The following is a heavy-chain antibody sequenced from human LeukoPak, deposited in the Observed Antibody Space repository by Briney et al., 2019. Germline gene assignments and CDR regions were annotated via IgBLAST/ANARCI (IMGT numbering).Heavy chain of an antibody. Sequence: ASVKVSCKASGGTFSSYAISWVRQAPGQGLEWMGGIIPIFGTANYAQKFQGRVTITADESTSTAYMELRSLRSDGTAVYYCALGSVAADIDYWGQGTLVTVSS. CDR2: IIPIFGTA. V-gene: IGHV1-69*01. J-gene: IGHJ4*02. D-gene: IGHD6-6*01. CDR3: ALGSVAADIDY. CDR1: GGTFSSYA.